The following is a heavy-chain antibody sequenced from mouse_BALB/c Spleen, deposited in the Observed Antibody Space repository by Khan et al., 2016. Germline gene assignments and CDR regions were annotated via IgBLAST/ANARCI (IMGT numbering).Heavy chain of an antibody. V-gene: IGHV1-9*01. CDR2: IFPGTDST. J-gene: IGHJ3*01. CDR3: ARGAC. Sequence: QVQLQQSGAELMKPGASVKISCKASGYTFSSYGIEWIKERPGHGLEWIGEIFPGTDSTNYNDKFKGKAAFTAESSSSTAYMQLNSLTSEDSAVYYCARGACWGQGTLVTVSA. CDR1: GYTFSSYG.